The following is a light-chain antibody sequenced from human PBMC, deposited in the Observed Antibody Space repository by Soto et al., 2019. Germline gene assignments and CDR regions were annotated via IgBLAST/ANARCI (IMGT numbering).Light chain of an antibody. CDR2: DAS. CDR3: QQRSKWPPT. J-gene: IGKJ5*01. Sequence: IVMTQSPATLSVSPGERATLSCRASHIVNSNLAWYQQKPGQAPRLLIYDASNRATGIPARFSGSGSETDFSLTISSLEPGDFAVYYCQQRSKWPPTFGQGTRLEI. V-gene: IGKV3-11*01. CDR1: HIVNSN.